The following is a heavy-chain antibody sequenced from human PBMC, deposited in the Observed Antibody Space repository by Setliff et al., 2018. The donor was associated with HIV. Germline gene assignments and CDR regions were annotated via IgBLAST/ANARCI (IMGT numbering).Heavy chain of an antibody. Sequence: ASVKVSCKASGYTLTSYGISWVRQAPGQGLEWMGWISAYNGNTNYAQKFQGRVTMTRDTSTSTAYMELRSLRSDDTAVYYCARVWDWNYDLGYWGQGTLVTVSS. J-gene: IGHJ4*02. CDR2: ISAYNGNT. CDR1: GYTLTSYG. D-gene: IGHD1-7*01. V-gene: IGHV1-18*01. CDR3: ARVWDWNYDLGY.